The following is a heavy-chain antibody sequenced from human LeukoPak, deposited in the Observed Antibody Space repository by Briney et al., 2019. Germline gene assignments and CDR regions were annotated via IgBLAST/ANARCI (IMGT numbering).Heavy chain of an antibody. CDR2: IYYSGST. D-gene: IGHD2-2*01. CDR3: ARVVVPAAMGPNWFNP. J-gene: IGHJ5*02. Sequence: PSETLSLTCTVSGGSISSSSYYWGWIRQPPGKGLEWIGSIYYSGSTYYNPSLKSRVTISVDTSKNQFSLKLSSVTAADTAVYYCARVVVPAAMGPNWFNPWGQGTLVTVSS. CDR1: GGSISSSSYY. V-gene: IGHV4-39*07.